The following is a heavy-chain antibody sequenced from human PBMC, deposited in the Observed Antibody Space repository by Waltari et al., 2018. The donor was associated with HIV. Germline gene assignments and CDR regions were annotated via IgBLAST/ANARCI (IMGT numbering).Heavy chain of an antibody. V-gene: IGHV3-74*01. CDR2: ISSGGSTT. CDR1: GFAFRSYY. J-gene: IGHJ6*02. D-gene: IGHD3-16*02. CDR3: ARYRPEVHYYNGMDV. Sequence: EVQLVESGGGSLQAGGSLRLYCAASGFAFRSYYMFWVHQAPGKGLVWVSRISSGGSTTSYADSVKGRFTVSRDNARNTLYLQMNSLRAEDTAVYYCARYRPEVHYYNGMDVWGQGTTVTVSS.